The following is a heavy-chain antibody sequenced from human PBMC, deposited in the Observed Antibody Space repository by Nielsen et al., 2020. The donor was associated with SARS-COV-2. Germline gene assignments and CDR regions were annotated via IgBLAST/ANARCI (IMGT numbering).Heavy chain of an antibody. CDR3: ARVAGTRWAYFMDV. V-gene: IGHV4-38-2*02. Sequence: SETLSLTCNVSGYSISSGYFWGWIRQPPGKGLEWIGSIYQSGSTDYNPSLKSRVAISVDTSKNPFSLKLGSVTAADTAVYSCARVAGTRWAYFMDVWGKGTTVTVSS. CDR1: GYSISSGYF. CDR2: IYQSGST. J-gene: IGHJ6*03. D-gene: IGHD2-2*01.